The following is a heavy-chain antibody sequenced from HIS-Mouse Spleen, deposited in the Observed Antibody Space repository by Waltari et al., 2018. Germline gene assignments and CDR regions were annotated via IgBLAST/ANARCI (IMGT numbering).Heavy chain of an antibody. CDR1: GFTVGSNY. CDR2: IYSGGST. J-gene: IGHJ3*02. CDR3: ASQSYYDFWSGYAFDI. Sequence: EVQLVETGGGLIQPGGSLRLACAASGFTVGSNYMSWVRQAPGKGLECVSVIYSGGSTYYADSVKGRFTISRDNSKNTLYLQMNSLRAEDTAVYYCASQSYYDFWSGYAFDIWGQGTMVTVSS. V-gene: IGHV3-53*02. D-gene: IGHD3-3*01.